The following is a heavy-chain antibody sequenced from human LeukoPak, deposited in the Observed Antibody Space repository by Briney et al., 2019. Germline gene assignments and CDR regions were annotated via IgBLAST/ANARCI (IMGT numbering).Heavy chain of an antibody. J-gene: IGHJ4*02. CDR3: ATAYPDIFTGYSTAY. Sequence: GASLTVSCTASGYTFTSYGISWVRQAPGQGLEWVGKINAYNSNTNYAQTLKGRFTITTDNAKNTPYMQMKSLRSDDTAVYYSATAYPDIFTGYSTAYWGQGTLVTVPS. CDR2: INAYNSNT. D-gene: IGHD3-9*01. V-gene: IGHV1-18*01. CDR1: GYTFTSYG.